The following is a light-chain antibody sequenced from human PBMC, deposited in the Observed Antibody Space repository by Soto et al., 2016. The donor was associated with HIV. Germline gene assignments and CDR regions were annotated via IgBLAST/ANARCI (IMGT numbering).Light chain of an antibody. V-gene: IGKV1-6*01. Sequence: AIQMTQSPSSLSASVGDRVTITCRASQGIKNELGWYQQKPGKAPKLPIYSASSLGSGVPSRFSGSGSGTDFTLTISSLQPEDSASYFCLQDYTYPYTFGQGTKLEIK. CDR3: LQDYTYPYT. J-gene: IGKJ2*01. CDR2: SAS. CDR1: QGIKNE.